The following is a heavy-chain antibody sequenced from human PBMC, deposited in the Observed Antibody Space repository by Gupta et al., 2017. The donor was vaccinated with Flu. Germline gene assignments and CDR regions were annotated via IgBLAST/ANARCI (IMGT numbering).Heavy chain of an antibody. V-gene: IGHV3-23*01. CDR1: GFTFSSYA. Sequence: EVQLLESGGGLVQPGGSLRLSCAASGFTFSSYAMSWVRQAPGKGLEWVSAISGSGGSTYYADSVKGRFTISRDNSKNTLYLQMNSLRAEDTAVYYCAKDPGGYCSSTSCSDAFDIRGQGTMVTVSS. J-gene: IGHJ3*02. CDR2: ISGSGGST. CDR3: AKDPGGYCSSTSCSDAFDI. D-gene: IGHD2-2*01.